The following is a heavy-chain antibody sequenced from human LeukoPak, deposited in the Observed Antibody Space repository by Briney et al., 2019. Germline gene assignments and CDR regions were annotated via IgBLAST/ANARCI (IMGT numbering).Heavy chain of an antibody. D-gene: IGHD5-24*01. J-gene: IGHJ4*02. V-gene: IGHV4-39*01. CDR1: GGSLSSSSYY. CDR2: IYYSGST. CDR3: ASTIFEMATMWPYFDY. Sequence: SETLSLTCTVSGGSLSSSSYYWGWVRQPPGRGREWIGSIYYSGSTYYNPSPKSRVTISVDTSKNQFSLKLSSVTAADTAVYYCASTIFEMATMWPYFDYWGQGTLVTVSS.